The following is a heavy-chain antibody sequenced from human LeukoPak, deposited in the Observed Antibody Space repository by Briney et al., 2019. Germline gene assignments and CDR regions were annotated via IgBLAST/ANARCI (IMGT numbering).Heavy chain of an antibody. CDR1: GFTFGSYA. V-gene: IGHV3-23*01. Sequence: GGSLRLSCAASGFTFGSYAMYWVRQAPGKGLEWVSGIFGSGGSAHYADSVKGRLTISRDNSKNTVYLQMDSLRAEDTAIYYCAKTTTGYSSGRYPAWPIDYWGQGTLVTVSS. CDR2: IFGSGGSA. J-gene: IGHJ4*02. D-gene: IGHD2-15*01. CDR3: AKTTTGYSSGRYPAWPIDY.